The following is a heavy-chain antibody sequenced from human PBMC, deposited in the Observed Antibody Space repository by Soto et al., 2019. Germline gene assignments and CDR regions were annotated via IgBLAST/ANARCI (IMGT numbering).Heavy chain of an antibody. Sequence: PSETLSLTCTVSGSSISSGDYYWSWIRQPPGKGLEWIGYIYYSGSTYYNPSLKSRVTISVDTSKNRFSLKLSSVTAADTAVYYCARSVGSGFTGYWGQGTLVTVSS. V-gene: IGHV4-30-4*01. J-gene: IGHJ4*02. D-gene: IGHD3-10*01. CDR1: GSSISSGDYY. CDR3: ARSVGSGFTGY. CDR2: IYYSGST.